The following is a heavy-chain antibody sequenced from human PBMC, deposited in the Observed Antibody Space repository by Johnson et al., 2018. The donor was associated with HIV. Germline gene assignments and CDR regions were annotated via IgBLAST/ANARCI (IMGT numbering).Heavy chain of an antibody. J-gene: IGHJ3*02. Sequence: QVLLVESGGGVVQPGGSLRLSCAASGFTFSSYGMHWVRQAPGKGLEWVAVIWYDGSNKYYADSVEDRFTISRDNSKNTLYLQMNSLRAEDTAVYYCAKDRDSSSWYGYDAFDIWGQGTMVTVSS. CDR1: GFTFSSYG. CDR3: AKDRDSSSWYGYDAFDI. CDR2: IWYDGSNK. D-gene: IGHD6-13*01. V-gene: IGHV3-33*06.